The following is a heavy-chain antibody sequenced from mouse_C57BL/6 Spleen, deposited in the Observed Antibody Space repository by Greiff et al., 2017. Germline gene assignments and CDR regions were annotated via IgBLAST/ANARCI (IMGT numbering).Heavy chain of an antibody. D-gene: IGHD1-1*01. V-gene: IGHV1-47*01. CDR2: FHPYNDDT. Sequence: QVQLQQSGAELVKPGASVKMSCKASGYTFTTYPIEWMKQNHGKSLEWIGNFHPYNDDTKYNEKFKGKATLTVEKSSSTVYLELSRLTSDDSAVYYCARRGYYYGSSYDYAMDYWGQGTSVTVSS. CDR3: ARRGYYYGSSYDYAMDY. J-gene: IGHJ4*01. CDR1: GYTFTTYP.